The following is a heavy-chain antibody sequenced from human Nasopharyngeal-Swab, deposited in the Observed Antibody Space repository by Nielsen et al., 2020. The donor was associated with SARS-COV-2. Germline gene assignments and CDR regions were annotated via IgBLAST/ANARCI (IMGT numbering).Heavy chain of an antibody. J-gene: IGHJ5*02. CDR2: IIPIFGTA. CDR3: ARDAATMIVGLNWFDP. Sequence: SVKVSCKASGGTFSSYAISWVRQAPGQGLEWMGGIIPIFGTANYAQKFQGRVTMTTDTSTSTAYMELRSLRSDDTAVYYCARDAATMIVGLNWFDPWGQGTLVTVSS. CDR1: GGTFSSYA. V-gene: IGHV1-69*05. D-gene: IGHD3-22*01.